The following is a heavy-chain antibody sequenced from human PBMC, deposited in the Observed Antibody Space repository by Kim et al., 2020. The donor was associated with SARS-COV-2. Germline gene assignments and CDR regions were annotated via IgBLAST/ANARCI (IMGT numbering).Heavy chain of an antibody. V-gene: IGHV3-30*03. CDR3: AREDIRQGNWFDP. J-gene: IGHJ5*02. CDR1: GFTFSSYG. Sequence: GGSLRLSCAASGFTFSSYGMHWVRQAPGKGLEWVAVISYDGSNKYYADSVKGRFTISRDNSKNTLYLQMNSLRAEDTAVYYCAREDIRQGNWFDPWGQGTLVTVSS. CDR2: ISYDGSNK. D-gene: IGHD2-15*01.